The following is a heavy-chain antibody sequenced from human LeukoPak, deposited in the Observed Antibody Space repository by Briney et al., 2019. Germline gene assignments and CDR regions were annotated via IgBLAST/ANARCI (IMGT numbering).Heavy chain of an antibody. CDR1: GHTLTELS. D-gene: IGHD4-17*01. J-gene: IGHJ6*02. V-gene: IGHV1-24*01. CDR2: FDTQEGET. CDR3: ARHQGVSSYGDYASHYYYYGMDV. Sequence: ASVKVSCKISGHTLTELSIHWVRQAPGKGLEWMGGFDTQEGETIFAQNFQGRVTMTEDTSSDTAYMELSSLTSEDTAVYYCARHQGVSSYGDYASHYYYYGMDVWGQGTTVTVSS.